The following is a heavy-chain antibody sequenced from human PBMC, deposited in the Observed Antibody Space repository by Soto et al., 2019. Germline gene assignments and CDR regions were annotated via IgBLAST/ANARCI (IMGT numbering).Heavy chain of an antibody. V-gene: IGHV4-59*08. Sequence: SETLSLTCVVSGGSLSSYYWSWIRQPPGKGLEWIGNIYYSGSTNYNPSLKSRVTISVDTSKNQFSLKLSSVTAADTAVYYCARHTPAISISDHWGQGTLVTVSS. CDR3: ARHTPAISISDH. CDR1: GGSLSSYY. J-gene: IGHJ4*02. D-gene: IGHD2-15*01. CDR2: IYYSGST.